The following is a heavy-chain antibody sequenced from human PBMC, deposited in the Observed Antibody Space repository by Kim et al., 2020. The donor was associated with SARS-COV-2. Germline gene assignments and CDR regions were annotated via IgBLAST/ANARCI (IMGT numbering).Heavy chain of an antibody. V-gene: IGHV1-3*01. CDR3: AGADPIWFGELSPGFDY. D-gene: IGHD3-10*01. J-gene: IGHJ4*02. Sequence: FQGKVTITRDTAASTAYMELSSLRSEDTAVYYCAGADPIWFGELSPGFDYWGQGTLVTVSS.